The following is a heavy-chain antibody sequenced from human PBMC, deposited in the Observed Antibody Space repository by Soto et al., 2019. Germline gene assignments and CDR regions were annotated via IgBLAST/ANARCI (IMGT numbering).Heavy chain of an antibody. V-gene: IGHV4-59*08. CDR3: ARLPHYDTLTTYANWFGP. Sequence: ILCLRKSVVGGSSVNHCGRWIMQPKRKRLEWIGYIYFKGNTNYNPSLKSRLTMSVDTSKNQFSLNLSSVTAADTAVYYCARLPHYDTLTTYANWFGPWGQGTLVPSTQ. D-gene: IGHD3-9*01. CDR1: GGSSVNHC. J-gene: IGHJ5*02. CDR2: IYFKGNT.